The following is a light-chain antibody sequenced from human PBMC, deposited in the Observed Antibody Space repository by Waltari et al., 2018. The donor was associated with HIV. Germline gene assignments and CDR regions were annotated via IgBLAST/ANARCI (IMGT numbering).Light chain of an antibody. CDR1: SNDIALYNY. CDR3: SSSAGNDFFV. Sequence: QSALTQPPSASGSPGEPVTPSCTGTSNDIALYNYVSWFQQHPGKVPKLVMFEVSQRPSGVPERFSGSKSDDTASLTVSGLQPDDEADYFCSSSAGNDFFVFGGGTRLAVL. CDR2: EVS. V-gene: IGLV2-8*01. J-gene: IGLJ2*01.